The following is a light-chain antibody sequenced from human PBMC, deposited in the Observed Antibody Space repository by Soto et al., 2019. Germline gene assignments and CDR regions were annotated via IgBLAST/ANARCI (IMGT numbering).Light chain of an antibody. V-gene: IGKV3-20*01. CDR3: KQYGSSPT. CDR2: GAS. CDR1: QSVNKY. Sequence: EIVLTQPPATLSLSPGEAATLSCRASQSVNKYLAWYQQKPGQAPRILIYGASSRATGIPDRFSGSGSGTEFTLTIRRLEPEDFAVYYCKQYGSSPTCGQGTKVDIK. J-gene: IGKJ1*01.